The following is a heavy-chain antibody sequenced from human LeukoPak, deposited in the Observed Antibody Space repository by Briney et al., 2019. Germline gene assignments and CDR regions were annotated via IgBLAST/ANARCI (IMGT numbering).Heavy chain of an antibody. J-gene: IGHJ4*02. D-gene: IGHD2-21*01. V-gene: IGHV3-11*01. CDR1: GFIFSDYY. Sequence: GGSLRLSCEASGFIFSDYYMTWIRQAPGQGLEWLSHIKGRGPTTYYADSVKGRFTISRDNAKNSLFLQMNSLRADDTAVYYCARDQSYYGVWGQGTLVTVSS. CDR3: ARDQSYYGV. CDR2: IKGRGPTT.